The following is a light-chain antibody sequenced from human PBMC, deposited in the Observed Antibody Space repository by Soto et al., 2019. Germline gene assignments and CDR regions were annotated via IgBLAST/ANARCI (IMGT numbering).Light chain of an antibody. CDR2: GAS. Sequence: ENVLTLSPGTLSLSPGERATLSCRASQSVSSSYLAWYQQKPGQPPRLLIYGASSRATGIPARFSGSGSGTEFTLTISSLQSEDFAVYYCQQYYWWPQTFGQGGKVDI. CDR3: QQYYWWPQT. V-gene: IGKV3-20*01. J-gene: IGKJ1*01. CDR1: QSVSSSY.